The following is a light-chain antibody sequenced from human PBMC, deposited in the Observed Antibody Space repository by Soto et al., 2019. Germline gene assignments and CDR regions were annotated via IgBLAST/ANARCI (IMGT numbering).Light chain of an antibody. J-gene: IGKJ5*01. CDR3: QQYGNSPIT. CDR2: GTS. CDR1: QSVSGN. V-gene: IGKV3-20*01. Sequence: EIVMTQSPATLSVSPGGRATLSCRASQSVSGNLAWYQQKPGQAPRLLIYGTSSRATGIPDRFSGSGSGTDFTLTISRLEPEDFAVYYCQQYGNSPITFGQGTRLEIK.